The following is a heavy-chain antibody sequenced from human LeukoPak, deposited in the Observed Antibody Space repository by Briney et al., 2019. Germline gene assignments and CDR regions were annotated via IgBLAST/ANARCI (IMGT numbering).Heavy chain of an antibody. Sequence: SETLSLTCTVSGGSISSYYWSWIRQPPGKGLEWIGYIYYSGSTNYNPSLKSRVTISVDTSKNQFSLKLSSVTAADTAVYYCARATSPRVRGVTPFLYYFDYWGQGTLVTVSS. CDR2: IYYSGST. CDR3: ARATSPRVRGVTPFLYYFDY. J-gene: IGHJ4*02. V-gene: IGHV4-59*12. D-gene: IGHD3-10*01. CDR1: GGSISSYY.